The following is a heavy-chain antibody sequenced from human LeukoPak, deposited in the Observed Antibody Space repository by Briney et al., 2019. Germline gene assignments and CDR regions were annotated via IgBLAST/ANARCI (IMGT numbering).Heavy chain of an antibody. CDR3: ARGGCSGGSCYPFDY. CDR2: INPNSGGT. J-gene: IGHJ4*02. D-gene: IGHD2-15*01. Sequence: GASVKVSCKASGYTFTGYYMHWVRQAPGQGLEWMGWINPNSGGTNYAQKFQGRVTMTRDMSTSTVYMELSSLRSEDTAVYYCARGGCSGGSCYPFDYWGQGTLVTVSS. CDR1: GYTFTGYY. V-gene: IGHV1-2*02.